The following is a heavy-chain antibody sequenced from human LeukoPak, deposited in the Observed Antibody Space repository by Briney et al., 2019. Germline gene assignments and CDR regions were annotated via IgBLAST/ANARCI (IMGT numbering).Heavy chain of an antibody. D-gene: IGHD2-8*02. J-gene: IGHJ3*02. CDR2: IYPTDSDT. Sequence: GESLKISCKGSGYSFTSYWIAWVRQMPGKGLESMGIIYPTDSDTRYSPSFQGQVTISADKSISTAYLHWSSPKASDTAMYYCARQAACTGGICYSRVSDAFEIWGQGTTVTVSS. V-gene: IGHV5-51*01. CDR1: GYSFTSYW. CDR3: ARQAACTGGICYSRVSDAFEI.